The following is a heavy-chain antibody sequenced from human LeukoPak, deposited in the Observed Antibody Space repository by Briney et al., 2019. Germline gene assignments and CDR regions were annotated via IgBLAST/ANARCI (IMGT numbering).Heavy chain of an antibody. CDR3: AKELYDYVWGSYRYFGY. CDR1: GFTFSSYA. V-gene: IGHV3-23*01. CDR2: ISGSGGST. D-gene: IGHD3-16*02. J-gene: IGHJ4*02. Sequence: GGSLRLSCAASGFTFSSYAMSWVRQAPGKGLEWVSAISGSGGSTYYADSVKGRFTISRDNSKSTLYLQMNSLRAEDTAVYYCAKELYDYVWGSYRYFGYWGQGTLVTVSS.